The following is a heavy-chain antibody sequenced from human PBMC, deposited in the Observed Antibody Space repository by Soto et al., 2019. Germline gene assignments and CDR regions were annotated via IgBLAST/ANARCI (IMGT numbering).Heavy chain of an antibody. CDR1: GGSFSGYY. J-gene: IGHJ5*02. CDR3: ARGRGWDIVVVVAASLRQARKYNLFDP. CDR2: INHSGST. Sequence: PSETLSLTCAVYGGSFSGYYWSWIRQPPGKGLEWIGEINHSGSTNYNPSLKSRVTISVDTSKNQFSLKLSSVTAADTAVYYCARGRGWDIVVVVAASLRQARKYNLFDPRAQGTLVTVSA. V-gene: IGHV4-34*01. D-gene: IGHD2-15*01.